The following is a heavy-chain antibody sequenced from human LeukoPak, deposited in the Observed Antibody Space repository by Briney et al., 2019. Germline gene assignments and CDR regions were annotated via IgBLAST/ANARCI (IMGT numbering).Heavy chain of an antibody. CDR3: ARDVDQLIWFDP. D-gene: IGHD2-8*01. J-gene: IGHJ5*02. Sequence: GGSLRLSCAASGFTFSSYAMHWVRQAPGKGLEWVAVIWYDGSNKYYADSVKGRFTISRDNSKNTLYLQMNSLRAEDTAVYYCARDVDQLIWFDPWGQGTLVTVSS. CDR1: GFTFSSYA. CDR2: IWYDGSNK. V-gene: IGHV3-33*08.